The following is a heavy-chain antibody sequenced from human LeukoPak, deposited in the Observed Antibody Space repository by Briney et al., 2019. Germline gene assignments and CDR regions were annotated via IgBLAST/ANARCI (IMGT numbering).Heavy chain of an antibody. CDR3: AKDRSYSNLSGGAFDI. Sequence: GGSLRLSCAASGFKFNDYGMSWVRQAPGKGLEWVSGISWNGGSTGYADSVKGRFTISRDNAKNSLYLQMNSLRAEDMALYYCAKDRSYSNLSGGAFDIWGQGTMVTVSS. CDR2: ISWNGGST. J-gene: IGHJ3*02. CDR1: GFKFNDYG. D-gene: IGHD2/OR15-2a*01. V-gene: IGHV3-20*04.